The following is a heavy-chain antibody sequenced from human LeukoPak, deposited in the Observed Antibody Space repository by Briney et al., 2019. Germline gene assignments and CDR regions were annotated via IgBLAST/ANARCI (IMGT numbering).Heavy chain of an antibody. V-gene: IGHV3-74*01. J-gene: IGHJ4*02. CDR3: ATVSEY. CDR1: GFTFSYFW. Sequence: GGSLSLSCAASGFTFSYFWMHWVRQVPGKGLVWVSGINNDVTATYYADSVKGRFTISRDNAKNTVYLQMTGLRAEDTTVYYCATVSEYWGQGTLVTVSS. CDR2: INNDVTAT.